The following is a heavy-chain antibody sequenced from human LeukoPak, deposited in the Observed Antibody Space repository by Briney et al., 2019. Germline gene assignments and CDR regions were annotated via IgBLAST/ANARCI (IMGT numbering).Heavy chain of an antibody. CDR1: GCSISSYY. CDR3: ARDRGFWSGFHLNWFDP. CDR2: IYYSGST. Sequence: SETLSLTCTVSGCSISSYYWSWIRQPPGKGLEWIGYIYYSGSTNYNPSLKSRVTISVDTSKNQFSLKLSSVTAADTAVYYCARDRGFWSGFHLNWFDPWGQGTLVTVSS. V-gene: IGHV4-59*01. J-gene: IGHJ5*02. D-gene: IGHD3-3*01.